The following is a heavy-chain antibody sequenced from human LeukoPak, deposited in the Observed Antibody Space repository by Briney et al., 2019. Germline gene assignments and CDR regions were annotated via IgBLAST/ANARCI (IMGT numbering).Heavy chain of an antibody. CDR3: ARDRPPGDGYNRMYYYYYYGMDV. D-gene: IGHD5-24*01. CDR2: IIPNLGIA. Sequence: GASVKVSCKASGGTFTSYAISWVRQAPGQGLEWMGRIIPNLGIANYAQKFQGRVTITADKSTSTAYMELSSLRSEDTAVYYCARDRPPGDGYNRMYYYYYYGMDVWGQGTTVTVSS. CDR1: GGTFTSYA. J-gene: IGHJ6*02. V-gene: IGHV1-69*04.